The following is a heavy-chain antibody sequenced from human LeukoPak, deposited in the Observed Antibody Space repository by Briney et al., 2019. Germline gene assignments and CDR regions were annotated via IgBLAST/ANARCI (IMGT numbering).Heavy chain of an antibody. Sequence: GASVKVSCKASGYTLTSYAMHWVRQAPGQRREGMGWINAGNGNTKYSQKFQGRVTITRDTSASTAYMELSSLRSEDTAVYYCARWVYSSSWCFDYWGQGTLVTVSS. CDR3: ARWVYSSSWCFDY. D-gene: IGHD6-13*01. V-gene: IGHV1-3*01. J-gene: IGHJ4*02. CDR1: GYTLTSYA. CDR2: INAGNGNT.